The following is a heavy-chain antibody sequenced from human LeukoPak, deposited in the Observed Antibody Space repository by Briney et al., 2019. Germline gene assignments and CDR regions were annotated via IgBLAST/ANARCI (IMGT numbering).Heavy chain of an antibody. Sequence: GESLTISCKGSGYSFTSYWISWVRQMPAKGLEWRGRIDPTVSYTNCSPSFQGHVTISADKSISTAYLQWSSLKASDTAMYYCARDGRDYYSAMDVWGQGTTVTVSS. CDR2: IDPTVSYT. D-gene: IGHD3/OR15-3a*01. CDR3: ARDGRDYYSAMDV. V-gene: IGHV5-10-1*01. CDR1: GYSFTSYW. J-gene: IGHJ6*02.